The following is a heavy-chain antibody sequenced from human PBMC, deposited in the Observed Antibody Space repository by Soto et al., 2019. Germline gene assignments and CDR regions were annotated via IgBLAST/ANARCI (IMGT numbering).Heavy chain of an antibody. D-gene: IGHD2-21*02. CDR1: GYTFTNYA. CDR3: VSDEAVVTVSGDHFFDG. CDR2: VSPYNGNT. J-gene: IGHJ4*02. V-gene: IGHV1-18*01. Sequence: QVQLVQSGTEVKKPGASVKVTCRPSGYTFTNYAISWVRQAPGQGLEWLGWVSPYNGNTYSAQSLQGRLTMTTDTSTSTVYLELPGLTFNAWGVYYCVSDEAVVTVSGDHFFDGWGLGTLVAVS.